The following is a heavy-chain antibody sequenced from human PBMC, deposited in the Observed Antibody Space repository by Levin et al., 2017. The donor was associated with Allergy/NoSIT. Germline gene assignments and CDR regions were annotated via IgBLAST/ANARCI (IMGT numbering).Heavy chain of an antibody. V-gene: IGHV5-51*01. J-gene: IGHJ3*02. CDR2: IYPGDSDT. Sequence: PGGSLRLSCKGSGYNFNNYWIGWVRQKPGKGLEWMGIIYPGDSDTRYRPSLQGQVTISVDKSISTAYLQWKSLKASDTAMYYCARPKRVAMRNDAFDIWGQGTMVTVSS. CDR1: GYNFNNYW. D-gene: IGHD3-3*01. CDR3: ARPKRVAMRNDAFDI.